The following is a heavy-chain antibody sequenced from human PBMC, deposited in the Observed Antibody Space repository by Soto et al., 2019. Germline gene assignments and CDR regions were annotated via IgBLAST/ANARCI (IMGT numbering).Heavy chain of an antibody. D-gene: IGHD2-2*01. V-gene: IGHV1-69*01. CDR2: IIPIFGTA. CDR1: AGSFRSCD. Sequence: SGHLWFECSAGSFRSCDISWVRQAPGQGLEWMGGIIPIFGTANYAQKFQGRVTITADESTSTAYMELSSLRSEDTAVYYCARDLPACTHYYYGMDLWGQG. CDR3: ARDLPACTHYYYGMDL. J-gene: IGHJ6*02.